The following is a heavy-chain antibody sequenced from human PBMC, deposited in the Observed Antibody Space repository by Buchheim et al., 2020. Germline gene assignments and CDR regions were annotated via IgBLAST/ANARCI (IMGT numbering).Heavy chain of an antibody. CDR3: AGIVVVPAATLGSHNYYYGMDV. J-gene: IGHJ6*02. CDR2: IYYSGST. D-gene: IGHD2-2*01. V-gene: IGHV4-30-4*01. CDR1: GGSISSGDYY. Sequence: QVQLQESGPGLVKPSQTLSLTCTVSGGSISSGDYYWSWIRQPPGKGLKWIGYIYYSGSTYYNPSLKSRVTISVDTSKNQFSLKLSSVTAADTAVYYCAGIVVVPAATLGSHNYYYGMDVWGQGTT.